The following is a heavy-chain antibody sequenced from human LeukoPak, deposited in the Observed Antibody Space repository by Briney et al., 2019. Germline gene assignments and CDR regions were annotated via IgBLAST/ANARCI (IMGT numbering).Heavy chain of an antibody. D-gene: IGHD1-26*01. J-gene: IGHJ5*02. CDR1: GGSISGYY. V-gene: IGHV4-59*01. Sequence: PSETLSLTCTVSGGSISGYYWSWIRQPPGKGLEWIGNIFYSGSTNYNPSLKSRVTISLDTSKNQFSLKLTSVSAADTAVYHCAREGGSYYHWFDPWGQGTLVTVSS. CDR2: IFYSGST. CDR3: AREGGSYYHWFDP.